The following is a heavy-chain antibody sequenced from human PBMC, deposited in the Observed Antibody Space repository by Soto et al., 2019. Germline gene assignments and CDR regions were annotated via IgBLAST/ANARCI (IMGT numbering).Heavy chain of an antibody. CDR1: GGSISSYY. CDR3: ARDTTTVTTKGNYYYYGMDV. Sequence: SETLSLTCTVSGGSISSYYWSWIRQPPGKGLEWIGYIYYSGSTNYNPSLKSRVTISVDTSKNQFSLKLSSVTAADTAVYYCARDTTTVTTKGNYYYYGMDVWGQGTTVTVS. J-gene: IGHJ6*02. D-gene: IGHD4-17*01. V-gene: IGHV4-59*01. CDR2: IYYSGST.